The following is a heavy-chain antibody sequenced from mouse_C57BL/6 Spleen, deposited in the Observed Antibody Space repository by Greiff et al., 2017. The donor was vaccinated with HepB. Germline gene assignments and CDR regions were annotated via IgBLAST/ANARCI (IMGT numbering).Heavy chain of an antibody. J-gene: IGHJ4*01. D-gene: IGHD2-5*01. CDR1: GYTFTSYW. CDR2: IYPGSGST. Sequence: QVQLQQSGAELVKPGASVKMSCKASGYTFTSYWITWVKQRPGQGLEWIGDIYPGSGSTNYNEKFKSKATLTVYTSSSTAYMQLSSLTSEDSAVYYCARSPYSNYGYAMDYWGQGTSVTVSS. CDR3: ARSPYSNYGYAMDY. V-gene: IGHV1-55*01.